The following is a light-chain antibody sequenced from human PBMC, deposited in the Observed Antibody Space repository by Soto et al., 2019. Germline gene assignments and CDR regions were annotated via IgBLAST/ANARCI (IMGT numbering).Light chain of an antibody. CDR1: QSVSSY. V-gene: IGKV3-11*01. CDR3: QQRSNWPPQFT. J-gene: IGKJ3*01. CDR2: DAS. Sequence: EIVLTQSPATLSLSPGERATLSCRASQSVSSYLAWYQQKPGQAPRLLIYDASNRATGIPARFSGSGSRTDFTLTISSLEPEDFAVYYCQQRSNWPPQFTVGPETKVDIK.